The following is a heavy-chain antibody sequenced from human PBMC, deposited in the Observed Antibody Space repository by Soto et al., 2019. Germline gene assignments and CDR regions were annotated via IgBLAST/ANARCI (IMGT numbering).Heavy chain of an antibody. V-gene: IGHV4-59*01. CDR3: ARAIVVVVAATARRDWFDP. J-gene: IGHJ5*02. D-gene: IGHD2-15*01. CDR1: GGSISSYY. CDR2: IYYSGST. Sequence: SETLSVTCTVSGGSISSYYWSWIRQPPGKGLEWIGYIYYSGSTNYNPSLKSRVTISVDTSKNQFSLKLSSVTAADTAVCYCARAIVVVVAATARRDWFDPWGQGTLVTVSS.